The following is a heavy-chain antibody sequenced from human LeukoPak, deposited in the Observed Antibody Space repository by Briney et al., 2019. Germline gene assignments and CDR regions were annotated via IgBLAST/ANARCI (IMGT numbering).Heavy chain of an antibody. CDR2: MFHSGTT. CDR1: GFTISSSNW. J-gene: IGHJ6*03. V-gene: IGHV4-4*02. Sequence: SETLSLTCAVSGFTISSSNWWTWVRQPPGKGLEWIGEMFHSGTTRYNPSLKSRVTMSVDTSKNQFSLKLSSVTAADTAVYYCARLAAAGQYYYYYYYMDVWGKGTTVTVS. CDR3: ARLAAAGQYYYYYYYMDV. D-gene: IGHD6-13*01.